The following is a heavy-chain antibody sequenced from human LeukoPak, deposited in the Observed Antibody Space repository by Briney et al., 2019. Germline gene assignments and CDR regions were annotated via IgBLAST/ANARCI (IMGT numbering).Heavy chain of an antibody. J-gene: IGHJ4*02. D-gene: IGHD5-12*01. CDR3: ARDRGCTGYDLYDY. CDR2: IKHDASDN. V-gene: IGHV3-7*01. Sequence: AGSLTLSCAASGCTFHNYWMAWIRQTPGKGLEWIANIKHDASDNYYVDSVKGRFTISRDNAQKSFFLQMNSLRAEDTAVYFCARDRGCTGYDLYDYWGQGTLVTVSS. CDR1: GCTFHNYW.